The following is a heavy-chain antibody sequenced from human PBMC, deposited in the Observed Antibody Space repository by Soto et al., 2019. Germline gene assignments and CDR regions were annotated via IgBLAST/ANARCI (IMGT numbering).Heavy chain of an antibody. D-gene: IGHD3-22*01. J-gene: IGHJ2*01. CDR3: ARVRTDYDSSGYYYGGYWYFDL. V-gene: IGHV1-2*02. CDR1: GYTFTGYY. Sequence: GASVKVSCKASGYTFTGYYMLWVRQAPGQGLEWMGWINPNSGGTNYAQKFQGRVTMTRDTSISTAYMELSRLRSDDTAVYYCARVRTDYDSSGYYYGGYWYFDLWGRGTLVTVSS. CDR2: INPNSGGT.